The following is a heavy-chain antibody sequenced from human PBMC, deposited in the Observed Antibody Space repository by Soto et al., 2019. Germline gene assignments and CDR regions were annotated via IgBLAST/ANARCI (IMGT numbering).Heavy chain of an antibody. CDR3: ARPDFGDYWYFDL. D-gene: IGHD4-17*01. Sequence: QDQLVQSGAEVKKPGSSVKVSCKASGGTFSSHTFRWVRQAPGQGLEWMGRIIPALGTATYAQKFQGRVTITADESATTVYMELNSLRSADTAVYYCARPDFGDYWYFDLWGRGTLVTVSS. CDR1: GGTFSSHT. CDR2: IIPALGTA. V-gene: IGHV1-69*08. J-gene: IGHJ2*01.